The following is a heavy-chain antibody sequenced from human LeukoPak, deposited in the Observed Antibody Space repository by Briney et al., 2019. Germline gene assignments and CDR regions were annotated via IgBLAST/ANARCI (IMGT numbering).Heavy chain of an antibody. CDR3: ARWRYCSADICSGGDAFDI. CDR1: GGSFSGYY. D-gene: IGHD2-15*01. Sequence: SETLSLTCAVYGGSFSGYYWSWIRQPPGKGLEWIGEINHSGSTNYNPSLKSRVTMSVDTSKNQFSLKLSSVTAADTAVYYCARWRYCSADICSGGDAFDIWGQGTMVSVSS. CDR2: INHSGST. J-gene: IGHJ3*02. V-gene: IGHV4-34*01.